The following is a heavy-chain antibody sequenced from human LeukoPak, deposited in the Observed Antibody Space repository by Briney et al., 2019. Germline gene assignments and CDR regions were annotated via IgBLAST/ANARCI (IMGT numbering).Heavy chain of an antibody. D-gene: IGHD2-2*01. CDR3: AKYCSSTSCYPPGSFDY. J-gene: IGHJ4*02. CDR2: INHSGST. V-gene: IGHV4-34*01. Sequence: PSETLPLTCAVYGGSFSGYYWSWIRQPPGKGLEWIGEINHSGSTNYNPSLKSRVTISVDTSKNQFSLKLSSVTAADTAVYYCAKYCSSTSCYPPGSFDYWGQGTLVTVSS. CDR1: GGSFSGYY.